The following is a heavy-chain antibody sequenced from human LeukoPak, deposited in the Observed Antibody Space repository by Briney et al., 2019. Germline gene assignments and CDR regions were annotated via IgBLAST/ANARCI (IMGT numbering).Heavy chain of an antibody. V-gene: IGHV4-39*01. CDR2: IYYSGST. J-gene: IGHJ4*02. D-gene: IGHD3-22*01. CDR3: ASGIIMIVVVTVYYFDY. CDR1: GGSISSSSYY. Sequence: SETLSLTCTVSGGSISSSSYYWGWIRQPPGKGLEWIGSIYYSGSTYYNPSLKSRVTISVDTSKNQFSLKLSSVTAADTAVYYCASGIIMIVVVTVYYFDYWGQGTLVTVSS.